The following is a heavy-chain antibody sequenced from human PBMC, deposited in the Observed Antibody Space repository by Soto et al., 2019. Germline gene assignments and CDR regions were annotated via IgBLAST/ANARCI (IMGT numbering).Heavy chain of an antibody. Sequence: SETLSLTCAVYGGSFSGYYWSWIRQPPGKGLEWIGEINHSGSTNYNPSLKSRVTISVDTSKNQFSLKLSSVTASYTAVYYCARCSSPVRWFDPWGQGTLVTVSS. D-gene: IGHD6-13*01. CDR2: INHSGST. V-gene: IGHV4-34*01. J-gene: IGHJ5*02. CDR3: ARCSSPVRWFDP. CDR1: GGSFSGYY.